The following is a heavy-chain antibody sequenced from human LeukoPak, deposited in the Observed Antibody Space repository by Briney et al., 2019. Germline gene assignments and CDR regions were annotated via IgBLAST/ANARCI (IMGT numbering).Heavy chain of an antibody. CDR3: ARAPRYSSGWYGYYFDY. Sequence: ASVKVSCKASGYTFTGYYMHWVRQAPGQGLEWMGWINPNSGGTNYAQKFQGRVTMTRDTSISTAYMELSRLRSDDTAVYYCARAPRYSSGWYGYYFDYWGQGTLVTVSS. CDR1: GYTFTGYY. CDR2: INPNSGGT. J-gene: IGHJ4*02. V-gene: IGHV1-2*02. D-gene: IGHD6-19*01.